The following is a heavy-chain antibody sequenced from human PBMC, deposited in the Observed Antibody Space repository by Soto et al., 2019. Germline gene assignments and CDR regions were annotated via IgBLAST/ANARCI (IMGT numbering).Heavy chain of an antibody. V-gene: IGHV3-21*01. CDR3: ARVLRYFDWLSLGGMDV. J-gene: IGHJ6*02. CDR2: ISSSSSYI. CDR1: GFTFSSYS. D-gene: IGHD3-9*01. Sequence: SLRLSCAASGFTFSSYSMNWVRQATGKGLEWVSSISSSSSYIYYADSVKGRFTISRDNAKNSLYLQMNSLRAEDAAVYYCARVLRYFDWLSLGGMDVWGQGTTVTSP.